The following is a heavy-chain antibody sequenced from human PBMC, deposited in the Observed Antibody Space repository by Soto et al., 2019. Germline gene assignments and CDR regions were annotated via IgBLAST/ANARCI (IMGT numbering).Heavy chain of an antibody. Sequence: EVQLVESGGGLVKPGGSLRLSCAASGFTFSSYSMNWVRQAPGKGLEWVSSISSSSSYIYYADSVKGRFTISRDNAKNSLYLQMNSLRAEDTAVYYCARDRIAAAGGGAFDIWGQGTMVTVSS. V-gene: IGHV3-21*01. CDR1: GFTFSSYS. CDR2: ISSSSSYI. CDR3: ARDRIAAAGGGAFDI. D-gene: IGHD6-13*01. J-gene: IGHJ3*02.